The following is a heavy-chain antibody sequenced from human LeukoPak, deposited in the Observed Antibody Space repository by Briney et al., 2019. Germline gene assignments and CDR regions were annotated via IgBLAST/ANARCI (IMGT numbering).Heavy chain of an antibody. V-gene: IGHV4-59*01. CDR1: GGSISSYY. CDR2: IYYSGST. Sequence: PSETLSLTCTVSGGSISSYYWSWIRRPPGQRLEWIGHIYYSGSTNYNPSLKSRVTISVDTSKNQFSLKLSSVTAADTAVYYCASRSSIWSGYQDTLYYFDSWGQGTLATVSS. CDR3: ASRSSIWSGYQDTLYYFDS. J-gene: IGHJ4*02. D-gene: IGHD3-3*01.